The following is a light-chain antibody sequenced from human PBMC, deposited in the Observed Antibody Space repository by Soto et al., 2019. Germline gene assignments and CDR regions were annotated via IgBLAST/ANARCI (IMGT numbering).Light chain of an antibody. CDR1: QGISSY. J-gene: IGKJ1*01. CDR2: AAS. Sequence: IQLTQSPSSLSASVGDRFTITCRASQGISSYLNWYQQKPGKAPKLLIYAASSLQSGVPSRFSGSGSGTDFTLTISSLQPGDFATYYCQHYNSYSEAFGQGTKVDIK. CDR3: QHYNSYSEA. V-gene: IGKV1-39*01.